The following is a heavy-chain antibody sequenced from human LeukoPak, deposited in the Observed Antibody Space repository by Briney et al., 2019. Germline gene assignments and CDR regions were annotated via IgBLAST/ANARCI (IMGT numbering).Heavy chain of an antibody. CDR3: ARFDHYYNHGMDV. V-gene: IGHV4-34*01. CDR2: INHSGST. J-gene: IGHJ6*02. Sequence: PSETLSLTCAVYGGSFSGYYWSWIRQPPGKGLEWIGEINHSGSTNYNPSLKSRVTISVDTSRIQLSLKLSSVTAADTAVYYCARFDHYYNHGMDVWGQGTTVAVSS. D-gene: IGHD3-10*01. CDR1: GGSFSGYY.